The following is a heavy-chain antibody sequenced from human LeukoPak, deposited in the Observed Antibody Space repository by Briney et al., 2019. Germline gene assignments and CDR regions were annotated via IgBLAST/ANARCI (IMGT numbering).Heavy chain of an antibody. D-gene: IGHD3-3*01. J-gene: IGHJ4*02. CDR2: INAGGNT. CDR1: GFTVSSRY. V-gene: IGHV3-66*02. Sequence: PGGSLRLSCSTSGFTVSSRYMGWVRQAPGRGLEWVSLINAGGNTNYADSVKGRFSISRDNSKSTLYLQMNSLRADDTAVYFCASDAFSKIFAGWGQGTLVTVSS. CDR3: ASDAFSKIFAG.